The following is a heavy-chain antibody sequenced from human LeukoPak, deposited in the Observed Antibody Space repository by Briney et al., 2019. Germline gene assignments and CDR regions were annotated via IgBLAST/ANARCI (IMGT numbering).Heavy chain of an antibody. V-gene: IGHV4-34*01. CDR1: GGSFSGYY. J-gene: IGHJ4*02. CDR3: ASSITGMLPYYFDY. Sequence: PSETLSLTCAVYGGSFSGYYWSWIRQPPGKGLEWIGEINHSGSTNYNPSLKSRVTISVDTSKNQFSLKLSSVTAADTAVYYCASSITGMLPYYFDYWGQGTLVTVSS. CDR2: INHSGST. D-gene: IGHD1-20*01.